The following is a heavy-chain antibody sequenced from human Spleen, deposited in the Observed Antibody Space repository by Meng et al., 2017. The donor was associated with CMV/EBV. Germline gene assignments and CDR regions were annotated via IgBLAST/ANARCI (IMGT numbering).Heavy chain of an antibody. J-gene: IGHJ4*02. D-gene: IGHD3-10*01. V-gene: IGHV3-48*03. CDR3: ARIDPGGY. Sequence: GGSLRLSCAASGFNFSNFEMNWVRQAPRKGLEWLSYITSSGDRTYYAESVQGRFTISRDNAKNSLYLQMNSLRAEDTAVYYCARIDPGGYWGQGTLVTVSS. CDR1: GFNFSNFE. CDR2: ITSSGDRT.